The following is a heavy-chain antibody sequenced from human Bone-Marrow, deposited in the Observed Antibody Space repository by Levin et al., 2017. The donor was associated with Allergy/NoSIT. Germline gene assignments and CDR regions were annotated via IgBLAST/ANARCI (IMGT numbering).Heavy chain of an antibody. V-gene: IGHV3-7*04. J-gene: IGHJ4*02. D-gene: IGHD5-18*01. CDR3: ARIFFRGYSYGNPDY. CDR1: GFTFSIHW. Sequence: SCAASGFTFSIHWMSWVRQAPGKGLEWVANIKQDGSDKYYVDSVKGRFTISRDNAKNSLYLQMNSLRAEDTAVYYCARIFFRGYSYGNPDYWGQGTLVTVSS. CDR2: IKQDGSDK.